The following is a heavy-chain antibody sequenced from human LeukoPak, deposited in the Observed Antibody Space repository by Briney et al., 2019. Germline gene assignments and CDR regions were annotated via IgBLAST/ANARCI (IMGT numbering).Heavy chain of an antibody. D-gene: IGHD4-17*01. CDR3: ARLDYGDYDEIPYAFDI. Sequence: SETLSLTCTVSGGSISSYYWSWIRQPAGKGLEWIGRIYTSGSTNYNPSLKSRVTMSVDTSKNQFSLKLSSVTAADTAVYYCARLDYGDYDEIPYAFDIWGQGTMVTVSS. J-gene: IGHJ3*02. V-gene: IGHV4-4*07. CDR1: GGSISSYY. CDR2: IYTSGST.